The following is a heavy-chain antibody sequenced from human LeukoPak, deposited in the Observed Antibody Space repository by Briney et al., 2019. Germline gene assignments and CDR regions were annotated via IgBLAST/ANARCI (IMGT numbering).Heavy chain of an antibody. J-gene: IGHJ6*02. CDR3: AREGYYSGMDV. Sequence: PGGSLRLSCAASGFTFSSYAMHWVRQAPGKGLEYVSAISSNGGSTYYANSVKGRFTISRDNSKNTLYLQMGSLRAEDTAVYYCAREGYYSGMDVWGQGTTVTVSS. CDR1: GFTFSSYA. CDR2: ISSNGGST. V-gene: IGHV3-64*01.